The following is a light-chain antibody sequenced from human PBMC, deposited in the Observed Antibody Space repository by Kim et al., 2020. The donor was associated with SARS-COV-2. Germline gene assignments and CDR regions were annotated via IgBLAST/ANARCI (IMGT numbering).Light chain of an antibody. CDR3: QVWHSSTYF. CDR1: NIGSKT. CDR2: RDN. Sequence: SYELTQPLSVSVSLGQTARITCGANNIGSKTGHWYQQKPDQAPVLVIYRDNDRPSGIHEQLSDSNSVNTATLTISRAQAGDEADYYYQVWHSSTYFFGTG. J-gene: IGLJ1*01. V-gene: IGLV3-9*01.